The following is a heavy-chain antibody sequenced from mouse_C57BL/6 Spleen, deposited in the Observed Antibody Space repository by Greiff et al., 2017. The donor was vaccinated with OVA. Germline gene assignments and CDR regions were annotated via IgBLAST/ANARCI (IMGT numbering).Heavy chain of an antibody. CDR1: GYTFTTYP. J-gene: IGHJ4*01. D-gene: IGHD1-1*01. Sequence: VKLQESGAELVKPGASVKMSCKASGYTFTTYPIEWMKQNHGKSLEWIGNFHPYNDDTKYNEKFKGKATLTVEKSSSTVYLELSRLTSDDSAVYYCARRGKYYYGSSYAYAMDYWGQGTSVTVSS. CDR2: FHPYNDDT. V-gene: IGHV1-47*01. CDR3: ARRGKYYYGSSYAYAMDY.